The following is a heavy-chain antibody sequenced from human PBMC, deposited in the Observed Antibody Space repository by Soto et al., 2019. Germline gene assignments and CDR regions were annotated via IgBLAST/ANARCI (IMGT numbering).Heavy chain of an antibody. V-gene: IGHV1-46*01. D-gene: IGHD3-22*01. J-gene: IGHJ6*02. Sequence: ASVKVSCKASGYTFTSYYMHWVRQAPGQGLEWMGIINPSGGSTSYAQKFQGRVTMTRDTSTSTVYMELSSLRSEDTAVYYCARDRTYYYDSSGSARYYYYYGMDVWGQGTTVTVSS. CDR1: GYTFTSYY. CDR3: ARDRTYYYDSSGSARYYYYYGMDV. CDR2: INPSGGST.